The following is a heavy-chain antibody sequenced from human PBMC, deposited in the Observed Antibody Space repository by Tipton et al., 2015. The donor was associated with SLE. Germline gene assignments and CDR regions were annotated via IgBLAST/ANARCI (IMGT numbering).Heavy chain of an antibody. J-gene: IGHJ3*02. CDR3: ARQGCSSTSCCTGLAFDI. CDR2: INWNGGST. V-gene: IGHV3-20*04. Sequence: SLRLSCAASGFTFDDYGMSWVRQAPGKGLEWVSGINWNGGSTGYADSAKGRFTISRDNAKTSLYLQMNSLRAEDTALYYCARQGCSSTSCCTGLAFDIWGQGTLVTVSS. CDR1: GFTFDDYG. D-gene: IGHD2-2*02.